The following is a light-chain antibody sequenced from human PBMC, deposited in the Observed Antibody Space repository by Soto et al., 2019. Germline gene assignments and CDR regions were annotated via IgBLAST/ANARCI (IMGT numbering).Light chain of an antibody. Sequence: QAVVTQPPSASETPGQRVTISCSGSSSNIGSNTVNWYQQLPGTAPKLLIYSNNQRPSGVPDRFSGSKSGTSASLAISGLQSEDEADYYCAAWDDSLNGHVFGTGTKLTVL. CDR2: SNN. CDR3: AAWDDSLNGHV. J-gene: IGLJ1*01. CDR1: SSNIGSNT. V-gene: IGLV1-44*01.